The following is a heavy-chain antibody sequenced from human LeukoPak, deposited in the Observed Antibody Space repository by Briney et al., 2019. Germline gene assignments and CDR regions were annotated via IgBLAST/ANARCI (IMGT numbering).Heavy chain of an antibody. Sequence: GGSLRLSCAASGFTFSSSSMSWVRQAPGKGLEWVSVISGSGGSTDYAGSVKGRFTISRDNSKNTLYLQMNSLRAEDTAVYYCAKGSGWYVWGQGTLVTVSS. V-gene: IGHV3-23*01. D-gene: IGHD6-19*01. CDR3: AKGSGWYV. CDR2: ISGSGGST. J-gene: IGHJ4*02. CDR1: GFTFSSSS.